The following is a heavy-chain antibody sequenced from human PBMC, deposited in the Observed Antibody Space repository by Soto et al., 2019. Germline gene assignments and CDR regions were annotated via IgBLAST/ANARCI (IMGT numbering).Heavy chain of an antibody. D-gene: IGHD1-26*01. Sequence: EVQLLESGGDLVQPGGSLRLSCAASGFSFRSYAMGWFRQAPGKGLNWVSSISAGGDGTYYADSVKGRFTISRDNSKNTVYLQMTSLRADDTAVYYCADGGRYPYYWGPGTLVTVSS. CDR2: ISAGGDGT. CDR1: GFSFRSYA. J-gene: IGHJ4*02. CDR3: ADGGRYPYY. V-gene: IGHV3-23*01.